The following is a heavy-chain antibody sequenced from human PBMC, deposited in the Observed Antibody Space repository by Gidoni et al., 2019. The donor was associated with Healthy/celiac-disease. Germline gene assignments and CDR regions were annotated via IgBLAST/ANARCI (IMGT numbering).Heavy chain of an antibody. CDR1: GGSISSGGYS. D-gene: IGHD2-15*01. CDR3: ARYIVVVVAASTLGAFDI. Sequence: QLQLQESGSGLVKPSQTLSLTCAVSGGSISSGGYSWSWIRQPPGKGLEWIGYIYHSGSTYYNPSLKSRVTISVDRSKNQFSLKLSSVTAADTAVDYCARYIVVVVAASTLGAFDIWGQGTMVTVSS. CDR2: IYHSGST. V-gene: IGHV4-30-2*01. J-gene: IGHJ3*02.